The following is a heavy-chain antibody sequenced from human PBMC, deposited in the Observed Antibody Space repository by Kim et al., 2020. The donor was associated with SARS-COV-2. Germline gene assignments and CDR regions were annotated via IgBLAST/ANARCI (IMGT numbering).Heavy chain of an antibody. D-gene: IGHD2-2*01. CDR3: ARRMEYQLLWDYYYYYGMDV. CDR1: GFTFSSYG. CDR2: IWYDGSNK. J-gene: IGHJ6*02. Sequence: GGSLRLSCAASGFTFSSYGMHWVRQAPGKGLEWVAVIWYDGSNKYYADSVKGRFTISRDNSKNTLYLQMNSLRAEDTAVYYCARRMEYQLLWDYYYYYGMDVWGQGTTVTVSS. V-gene: IGHV3-33*01.